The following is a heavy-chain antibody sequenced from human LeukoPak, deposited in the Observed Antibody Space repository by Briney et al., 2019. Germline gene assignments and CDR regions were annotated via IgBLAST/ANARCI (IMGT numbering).Heavy chain of an antibody. Sequence: ASVKVSCKASGYTFTSYDINWVRQATGQGLEWMGWMNPNSGNTGYAQKFQGRVTMTRNTSISTAYVELSSLRSEDTAVYYCARGVTAAAGISDNWFDPWGQGTLVTVSS. CDR3: ARGVTAAAGISDNWFDP. D-gene: IGHD6-13*01. CDR2: MNPNSGNT. V-gene: IGHV1-8*01. CDR1: GYTFTSYD. J-gene: IGHJ5*02.